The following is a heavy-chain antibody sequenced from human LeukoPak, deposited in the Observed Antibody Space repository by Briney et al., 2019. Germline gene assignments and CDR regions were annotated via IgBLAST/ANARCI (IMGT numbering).Heavy chain of an antibody. Sequence: GGSLRLSCAASGFIFSSNSMNWVRQAPGKGLEWVSYISSSSNTIYYADSVKGRFTISRDNAKNSLYLQMNSLRAEDTAVYYCARLAYYDSSGYPYYYGMDVWGQGTTVTVSS. CDR2: ISSSSNTI. J-gene: IGHJ6*02. CDR3: ARLAYYDSSGYPYYYGMDV. D-gene: IGHD3-22*01. CDR1: GFIFSSNS. V-gene: IGHV3-48*04.